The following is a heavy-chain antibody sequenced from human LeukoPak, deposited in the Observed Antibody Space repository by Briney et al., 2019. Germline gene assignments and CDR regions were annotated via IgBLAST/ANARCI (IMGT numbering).Heavy chain of an antibody. D-gene: IGHD3-22*01. J-gene: IGHJ4*02. Sequence: GGSLRLSCAASGFTFSTNWMYWVRQAPGKGLVWVSRISTDGSSTSYADSVKGRFTISRDNSKNTLYLQMNSLRAEDTAVYYCAKDGTDYYDSSGYYYPDYWGQGTLVTVSS. CDR1: GFTFSTNW. CDR2: ISTDGSST. V-gene: IGHV3-74*01. CDR3: AKDGTDYYDSSGYYYPDY.